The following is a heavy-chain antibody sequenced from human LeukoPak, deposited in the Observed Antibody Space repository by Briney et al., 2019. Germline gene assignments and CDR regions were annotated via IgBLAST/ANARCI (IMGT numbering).Heavy chain of an antibody. V-gene: IGHV3-30*03. J-gene: IGHJ6*02. CDR3: ARDITYSSGWYYYYYYGMDV. CDR1: GFTFSSYG. CDR2: MSYDGSNK. Sequence: GGSLRLSCAASGFTFSSYGMHWARQAPGKGLEWVAVMSYDGSNKYYADSVKGRFTISRDNSKNTLYLQMNSLRAEDTAVYYCARDITYSSGWYYYYYYGMDVWGQGTTVTVSS. D-gene: IGHD6-19*01.